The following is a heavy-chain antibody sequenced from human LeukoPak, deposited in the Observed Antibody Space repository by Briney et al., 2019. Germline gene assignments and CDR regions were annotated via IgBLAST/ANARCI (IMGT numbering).Heavy chain of an antibody. V-gene: IGHV5-51*01. D-gene: IGHD2-15*01. CDR3: ARLAYCSGGSCYSAEYFQH. CDR1: GYSFTSYW. CDR2: IYPGDSGT. Sequence: GESLKISCKGSGYSFTSYWIGWVRQMPGKGLEWMGIIYPGDSGTRYSPSFQGQVTISADKSISTAYLQWSSLKASDTAMYYCARLAYCSGGSCYSAEYFQHWGQGTLVTVSS. J-gene: IGHJ1*01.